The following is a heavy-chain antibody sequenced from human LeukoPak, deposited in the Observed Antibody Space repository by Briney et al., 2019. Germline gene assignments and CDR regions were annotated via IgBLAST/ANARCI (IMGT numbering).Heavy chain of an antibody. CDR2: IYTSGST. CDR3: AATQDIVVEGFDY. CDR1: GGSISSYY. J-gene: IGHJ4*02. Sequence: KPSETLSLTCTVSGGSISSYYWSWIRQPAGKGLEWIGRIYTSGSTNYNPSLKSQVTMSVDTSKNHFSLKLSSVTAADTAVYYCAATQDIVVEGFDYWGQGTLVTVSS. V-gene: IGHV4-4*07. D-gene: IGHD2-2*01.